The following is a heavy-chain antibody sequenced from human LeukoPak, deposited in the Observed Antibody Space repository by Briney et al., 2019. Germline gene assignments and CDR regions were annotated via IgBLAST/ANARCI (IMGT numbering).Heavy chain of an antibody. CDR2: INTNTGNP. J-gene: IGHJ4*02. CDR1: GYTFTSYA. CDR3: ARSLGAGYSSGWYVGY. Sequence: ASVKVSCKASGYTFTSYAMNWVRQAPGQGLEWMGWINTNTGNPTYAQGFTGRFVFSLGTSVSTAYLQISSLKAEDTAVYYCARSLGAGYSSGWYVGYWGQGTLVTVSS. D-gene: IGHD6-19*01. V-gene: IGHV7-4-1*02.